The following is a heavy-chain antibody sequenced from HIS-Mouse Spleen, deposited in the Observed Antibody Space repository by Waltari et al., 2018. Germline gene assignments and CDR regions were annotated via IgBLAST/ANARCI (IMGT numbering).Heavy chain of an antibody. V-gene: IGHV4-39*07. J-gene: IGHJ2*01. CDR2: IYYSGST. CDR3: AREIPYSSSWYDWYFDL. D-gene: IGHD6-13*01. CDR1: GGSISRSSHY. Sequence: QLQLQESGPGLVKPSEPLSLTCTVSGGSISRSSHYWGWIRQPPGKGLAWIGSIYYSGSTYYNPSLKSRVTISVDTSKNQFSLKLSSVTAADTAVYYCAREIPYSSSWYDWYFDLWGRGTLVTVSS.